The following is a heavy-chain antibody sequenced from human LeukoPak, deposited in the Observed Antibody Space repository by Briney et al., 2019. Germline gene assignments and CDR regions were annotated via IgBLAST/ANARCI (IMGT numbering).Heavy chain of an antibody. CDR2: VGDSAETT. J-gene: IGHJ3*01. V-gene: IGHV3-23*01. Sequence: GGSLRLSCAASGFTFRKYGMSWVRQAPGKGLEWVSVVGDSAETTYYADSVKGRFFISRDNSKNTVHLQMNSLRAEDTALYYCAKDSFILEGGVGSDDGFAVWGQGTMVTVSS. D-gene: IGHD3-3*01. CDR3: AKDSFILEGGVGSDDGFAV. CDR1: GFTFRKYG.